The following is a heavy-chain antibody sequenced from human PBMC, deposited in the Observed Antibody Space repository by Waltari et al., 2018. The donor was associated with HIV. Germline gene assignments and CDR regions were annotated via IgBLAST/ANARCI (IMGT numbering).Heavy chain of an antibody. CDR2: MNTNSDYT. J-gene: IGHJ6*02. V-gene: IGHV1-8*01. Sequence: QVQLVQSGAEVKKPGASVKVSCKASGYTFTSFDMNWVRQATGQGLEWMGWMNTNSDYTGYAQKFQGRIIMTRNTSINTAYMELSSLRSEDTAVYFCARAHMFRGVNIGMDVWGLGTSVIVSS. D-gene: IGHD3-10*01. CDR3: ARAHMFRGVNIGMDV. CDR1: GYTFTSFD.